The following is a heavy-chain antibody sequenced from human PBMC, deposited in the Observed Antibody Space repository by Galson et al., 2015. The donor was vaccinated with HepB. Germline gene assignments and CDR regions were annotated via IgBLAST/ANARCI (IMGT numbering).Heavy chain of an antibody. CDR1: GFTFSSYA. Sequence: SLRLSCAASGFTFSSYAMSWVRQAPGKGLEWVSAISGSGGSTYYADSVKGRFTISRDNSKNTLYLQMNSLRAEDTAVYYCAKVEALLWFREDNMDFDYWGQGTLVTVSS. CDR3: AKVEALLWFREDNMDFDY. V-gene: IGHV3-23*01. D-gene: IGHD3-10*01. J-gene: IGHJ4*02. CDR2: ISGSGGST.